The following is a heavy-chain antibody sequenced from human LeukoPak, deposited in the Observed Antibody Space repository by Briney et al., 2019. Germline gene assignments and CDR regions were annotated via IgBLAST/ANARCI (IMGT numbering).Heavy chain of an antibody. CDR1: GYTFTGYY. Sequence: ASVKVSCKASGYTFTGYYMHWVRQAPGQGLEWMGWINPNSGGTDYAQKFQGRVTMTRDTSISTAYMELSRLRSDDTAVYYCARDLSYYDSSGYFGYWGQGTLVTVSS. V-gene: IGHV1-2*02. CDR3: ARDLSYYDSSGYFGY. CDR2: INPNSGGT. J-gene: IGHJ4*02. D-gene: IGHD3-22*01.